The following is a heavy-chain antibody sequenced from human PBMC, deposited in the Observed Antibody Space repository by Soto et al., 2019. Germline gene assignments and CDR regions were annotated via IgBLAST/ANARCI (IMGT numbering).Heavy chain of an antibody. CDR1: GGTFSSYA. V-gene: IGHV1-69*13. D-gene: IGHD2-2*01. CDR3: ARDSGPIVVVPAGYGMDV. CDR2: IIPIFGTA. J-gene: IGHJ6*02. Sequence: GASVKVSCKASGGTFSSYAISWVRQAPGQGLEWMGGIIPIFGTANYAQKFQGRVTITADESTSTAYMELSSLRSEDTAVYYCARDSGPIVVVPAGYGMDVWGQGTTVTVSS.